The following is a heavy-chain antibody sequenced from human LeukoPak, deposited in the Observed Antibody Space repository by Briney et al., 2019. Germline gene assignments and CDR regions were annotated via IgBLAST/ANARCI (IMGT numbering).Heavy chain of an antibody. Sequence: SETLSLTCTVSGGSISSSSYYWGWIRQPPGKGLEWIGSIYYSGSTNYNPSLKSRVTISVDTSKNQFSLKLSFVTAADTAVYYCARDWGVSARPGYMDVWGKGTTVTVSS. V-gene: IGHV4-39*07. CDR2: IYYSGST. CDR3: ARDWGVSARPGYMDV. J-gene: IGHJ6*03. CDR1: GGSISSSSYY. D-gene: IGHD6-6*01.